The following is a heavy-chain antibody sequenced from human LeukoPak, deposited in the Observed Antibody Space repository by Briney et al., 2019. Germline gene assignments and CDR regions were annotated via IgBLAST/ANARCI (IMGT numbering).Heavy chain of an antibody. V-gene: IGHV5-51*01. CDR3: ARLPGYCSTTSCQTPHFDY. Sequence: GESLKISCKGSGYSFTSYWIGWVRQMAGKGLEWMGIIYPGDSDTRYSPSFQGQVTISADRSISTAYLQWSSLKASDTAMYYCARLPGYCSTTSCQTPHFDYWGQGTLVTVSS. CDR1: GYSFTSYW. J-gene: IGHJ4*02. D-gene: IGHD2-2*01. CDR2: IYPGDSDT.